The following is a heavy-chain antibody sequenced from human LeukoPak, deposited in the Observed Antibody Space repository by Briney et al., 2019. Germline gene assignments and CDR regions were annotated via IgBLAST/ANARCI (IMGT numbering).Heavy chain of an antibody. D-gene: IGHD2-2*01. CDR1: GFMFNIYA. V-gene: IGHV3-23*01. CDR3: AREGMAPTAPYYYYGMDV. CDR2: ISGSGDST. Sequence: GGSLRLSCAASGFMFNIYAMTWVRQAPGKGLEWVSSISGSGDSTYFADSVKGRFTISRDNSKNTLYLQIDSLRAEDTAVYYCAREGMAPTAPYYYYGMDVWGQGTTVTVSS. J-gene: IGHJ6*02.